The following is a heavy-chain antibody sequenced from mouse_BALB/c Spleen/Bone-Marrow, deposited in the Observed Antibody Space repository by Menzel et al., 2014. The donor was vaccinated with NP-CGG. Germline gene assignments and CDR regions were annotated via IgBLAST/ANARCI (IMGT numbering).Heavy chain of an antibody. CDR1: GYTFTSYW. V-gene: IGHV1-7*01. CDR2: FNPSTGYI. D-gene: IGHD2-4*01. J-gene: IGHJ2*01. CDR3: ARGNYDAYFDY. Sequence: QVQLQQSGAELAKPGASGRRSCKASGYTFTSYWMHGEKQRPGQGLEWIGYFNPSTGYIDYNQNLKDKATLTADKSSSTAYMQLSSLTSEDSAVYYCARGNYDAYFDYWGQGTTLTVSS.